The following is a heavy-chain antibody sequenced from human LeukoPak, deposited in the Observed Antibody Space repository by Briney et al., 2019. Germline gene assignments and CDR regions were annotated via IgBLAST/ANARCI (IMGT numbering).Heavy chain of an antibody. V-gene: IGHV3-7*01. Sequence: GGSLRLSCAASGFSFSNYWMNWVRQAPGKGLEWVANIKYDASEQYYVDSVKGRFTISRDNAKNSLYLQMNSLRAEDTAVYYCARDITYRTDYWGQGTLVTVSS. CDR3: ARDITYRTDY. CDR1: GFSFSNYW. J-gene: IGHJ4*02. CDR2: IKYDASEQ.